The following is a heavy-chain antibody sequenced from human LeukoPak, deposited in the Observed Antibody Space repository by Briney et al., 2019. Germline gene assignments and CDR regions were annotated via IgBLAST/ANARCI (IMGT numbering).Heavy chain of an antibody. Sequence: QTGGSLRLSCAASGFTFSSYSMNWVRQAPGKGLDWVSYISSGSNTIYYADSVKGRFTISRDNAKNSLYLQMNSLRAEDTGVYYCARSTSDGVSSPGCDYWGQGTLVTVSS. D-gene: IGHD2-2*01. J-gene: IGHJ4*02. CDR2: ISSGSNTI. V-gene: IGHV3-48*01. CDR3: ARSTSDGVSSPGCDY. CDR1: GFTFSSYS.